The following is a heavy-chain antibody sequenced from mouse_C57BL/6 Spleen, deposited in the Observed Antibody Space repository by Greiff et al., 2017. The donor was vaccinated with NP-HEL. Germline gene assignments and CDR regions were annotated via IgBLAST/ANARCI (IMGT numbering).Heavy chain of an antibody. CDR2: ITYDGSST. CDR3: ARDGDYGKIFDY. CDR1: GFTFSDYY. Sequence: EVKLVESEGGLVQPGSSMKLSCTASGFTFSDYYMAWVRQVPEKGLEWVANITYDGSSTYYLDSLKSRFIISRDNAKNILYLQMSSLKSEDTATYYCARDGDYGKIFDYWGQGTTLTVSS. D-gene: IGHD2-1*01. V-gene: IGHV5-16*01. J-gene: IGHJ2*01.